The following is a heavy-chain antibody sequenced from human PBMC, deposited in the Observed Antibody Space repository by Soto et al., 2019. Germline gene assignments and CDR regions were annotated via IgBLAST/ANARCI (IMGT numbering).Heavy chain of an antibody. D-gene: IGHD1-26*01. J-gene: IGHJ4*02. V-gene: IGHV3-15*01. Sequence: EVQLVESGGNLVKPGGSLRLSCVGSGFTFTNAWMSWVRQAPGKGLEWVGRVKSKTNGGTTDYAAAVKGRFTISRDDSKNTMYLQMNRLKSEDTAVFYCTTEGVGDTRGYYIDHWGQGTLVTVSS. CDR1: GFTFTNAW. CDR3: TTEGVGDTRGYYIDH. CDR2: VKSKTNGGTT.